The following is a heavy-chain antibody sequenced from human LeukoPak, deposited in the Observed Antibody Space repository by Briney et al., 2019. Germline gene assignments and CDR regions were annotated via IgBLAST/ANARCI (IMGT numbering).Heavy chain of an antibody. CDR2: ISSSSSYI. Sequence: PGGSLRLSCAASGFTFSSYSMNWVRQAPGKGLEWVSSISSSSSYIYYADSVKGRFTISRDNAKNSLYLQMNSLRAEDTAVYYCARDGYLTGPDFDYWGQGTLVTVSS. D-gene: IGHD6-13*01. CDR1: GFTFSSYS. CDR3: ARDGYLTGPDFDY. V-gene: IGHV3-21*01. J-gene: IGHJ4*02.